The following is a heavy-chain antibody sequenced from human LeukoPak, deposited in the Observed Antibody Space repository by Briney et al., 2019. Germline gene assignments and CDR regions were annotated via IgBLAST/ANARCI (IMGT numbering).Heavy chain of an antibody. Sequence: GGSLRLSCAASGFSFSSYYMTWVRQAPGKGLEWVAHIKQDGSEKYYVDSVKGRFTISRDNSKNSLYLQMSSLRAEDTAVYYCARDDGGNFNDAFDIWGQGTMVTVSS. J-gene: IGHJ3*02. V-gene: IGHV3-7*01. CDR1: GFSFSSYY. D-gene: IGHD4-23*01. CDR3: ARDDGGNFNDAFDI. CDR2: IKQDGSEK.